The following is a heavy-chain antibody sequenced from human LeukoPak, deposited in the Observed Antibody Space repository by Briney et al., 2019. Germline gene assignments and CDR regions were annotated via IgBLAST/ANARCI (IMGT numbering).Heavy chain of an antibody. D-gene: IGHD3-10*01. J-gene: IGHJ4*02. CDR2: ISWNSGSI. CDR1: GFTFDDYA. V-gene: IGHV3-9*01. CDR3: AKDMGTVWFGELSAFDY. Sequence: GGSLRLSCAASGFTFDDYAMHWVRQAPGEGLEWVSGISWNSGSIGYADSVKGRFTISRDNAKNSLYLQMNSLRAEDTALYYCAKDMGTVWFGELSAFDYWGQGTLVTVSS.